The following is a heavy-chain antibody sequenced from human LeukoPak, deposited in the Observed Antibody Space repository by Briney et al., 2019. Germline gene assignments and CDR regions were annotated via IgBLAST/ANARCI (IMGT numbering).Heavy chain of an antibody. Sequence: ASVKVSCKASGYTFTSYDINWVRQATGQGLEWMGWGSPNSGNTGYAQKFQGRVTMTSNTSISTDYMELSSLRSEDTAVYYCARGWRFRESLDAFDIWGQGTMVTVSS. CDR3: ARGWRFRESLDAFDI. D-gene: IGHD3-10*01. J-gene: IGHJ3*02. V-gene: IGHV1-8*01. CDR1: GYTFTSYD. CDR2: GSPNSGNT.